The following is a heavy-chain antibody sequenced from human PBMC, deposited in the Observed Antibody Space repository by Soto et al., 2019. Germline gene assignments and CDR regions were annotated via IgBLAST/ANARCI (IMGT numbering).Heavy chain of an antibody. Sequence: GGSLRLSCVASGFTFSNYAMCWVLQAPGKGLEWVSTIRGNGSGTYYADSVKGRFTISRDNAKNSLYLQMNSLRAEDTAVYYCARFYYFSSGYLPSPYYYYYGMDVWGQGTTVTVSS. J-gene: IGHJ6*02. CDR1: GFTFSNYA. CDR3: ARFYYFSSGYLPSPYYYYYGMDV. V-gene: IGHV3-23*01. D-gene: IGHD3-22*01. CDR2: IRGNGSGT.